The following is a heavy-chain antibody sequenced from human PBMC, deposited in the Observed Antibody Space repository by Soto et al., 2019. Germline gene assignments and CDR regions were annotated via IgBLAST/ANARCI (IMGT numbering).Heavy chain of an antibody. CDR1: GFTFSSYG. J-gene: IGHJ3*02. D-gene: IGHD4-17*01. V-gene: IGHV3-30*18. CDR3: VKGYGDYVTDAFDI. Sequence: QVQLVESGGGVVQPGRSLRLSCAASGFTFSSYGMHWVRQAPGKGLEWVAVISYDGSNKYYADSVKGRFTISRDNSKNTLYLQMNSLRAEDTAVYYCVKGYGDYVTDAFDIWGQGTMVTVSS. CDR2: ISYDGSNK.